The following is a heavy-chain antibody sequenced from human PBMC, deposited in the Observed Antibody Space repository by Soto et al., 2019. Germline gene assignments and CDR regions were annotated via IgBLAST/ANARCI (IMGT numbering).Heavy chain of an antibody. CDR3: ARAPKVSGSSQTRPDF. Sequence: WETLALTCTVAGGSIGSYDWSWIRQPAGKGLEWIGRIYTSGNTNYSPSLKSRVSISIDTSKKQFSLNLASVSAADTAVYYCARAPKVSGSSQTRPDFWGQGTLVTVSS. V-gene: IGHV4-4*07. J-gene: IGHJ4*02. CDR2: IYTSGNT. CDR1: GGSIGSYD. D-gene: IGHD6-6*01.